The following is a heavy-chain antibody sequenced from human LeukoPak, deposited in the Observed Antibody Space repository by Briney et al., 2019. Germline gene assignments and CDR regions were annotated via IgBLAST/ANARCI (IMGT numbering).Heavy chain of an antibody. J-gene: IGHJ4*02. D-gene: IGHD5-18*01. CDR2: INHSGST. Sequence: PSETLSLTCAVYGGSFSGYYWSWIRQPPGKGLEWIGEINHSGSTNYNPSLKSRVTISVDTSKNQFSLKLSSVTAADTAVYYCARGPIQLWFRFAYWGQGTLVTVSS. CDR3: ARGPIQLWFRFAY. V-gene: IGHV4-34*01. CDR1: GGSFSGYY.